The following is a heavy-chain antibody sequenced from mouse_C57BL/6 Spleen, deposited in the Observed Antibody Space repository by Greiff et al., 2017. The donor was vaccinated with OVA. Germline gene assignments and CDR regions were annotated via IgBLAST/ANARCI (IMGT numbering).Heavy chain of an antibody. V-gene: IGHV1-15*01. CDR3: TRPLYYDYPWFAY. Sequence: VKLVESGAELVRPGASVTLSCKASGYTFTDYEMHWVKQTPVHGLEWIGAIDPETGGTAYNQKFKGKAILTADKSSSTAYMELRSLTSEDSAVYYCTRPLYYDYPWFAYWGQGTLVTVSA. D-gene: IGHD2-4*01. J-gene: IGHJ3*01. CDR1: GYTFTDYE. CDR2: IDPETGGT.